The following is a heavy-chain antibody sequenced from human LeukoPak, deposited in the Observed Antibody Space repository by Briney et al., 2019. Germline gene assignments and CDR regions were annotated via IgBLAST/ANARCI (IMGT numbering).Heavy chain of an antibody. CDR3: AIRVVPAASSVF. V-gene: IGHV3-23*01. CDR1: GFTFSNAW. Sequence: QAGGSLRLSCAASGFTFSNAWMSWVRQAPGKGLEWVSTISGGVSSTYYADSVKGRFTISGDNSKNTVYLQMNSLRAEDTALYYCAIRVVPAASSVFWGQGTLVTVSS. J-gene: IGHJ4*02. D-gene: IGHD2-2*01. CDR2: ISGGVSST.